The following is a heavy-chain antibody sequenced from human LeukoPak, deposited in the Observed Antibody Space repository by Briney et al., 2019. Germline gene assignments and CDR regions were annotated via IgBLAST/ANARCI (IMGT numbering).Heavy chain of an antibody. CDR1: GFTFSSYG. V-gene: IGHV3-33*08. CDR2: IRYDGSHK. D-gene: IGHD3-10*01. J-gene: IGHJ6*03. CDR3: ARSLRVRGVPDYMDV. Sequence: PGGSLRLSCVASGFTFSSYGMHWVRQAPGKGLEWVAFIRYDGSHKYYADSVKGRFTISRDNSKNTLYLQMNSLRADDTAVYYCARSLRVRGVPDYMDVWGKGTTVTISS.